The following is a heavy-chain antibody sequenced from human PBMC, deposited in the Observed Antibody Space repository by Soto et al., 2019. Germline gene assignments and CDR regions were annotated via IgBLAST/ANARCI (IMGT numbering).Heavy chain of an antibody. J-gene: IGHJ6*02. Sequence: GESLKISCKGSGYSFTGYWIGWVRQMPGKGLEWMVIIYPGDSDSRYSPSFQGQVTISADKSISTAYLQWRSVKASDTAMYYCARLRGDFWSGYYSQYYGMDVGGQGTTVPVYS. CDR3: ARLRGDFWSGYYSQYYGMDV. CDR2: IYPGDSDS. CDR1: GYSFTGYW. V-gene: IGHV5-51*01. D-gene: IGHD3-3*01.